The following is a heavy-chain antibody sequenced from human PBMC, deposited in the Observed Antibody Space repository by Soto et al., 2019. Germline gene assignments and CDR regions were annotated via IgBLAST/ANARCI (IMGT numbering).Heavy chain of an antibody. D-gene: IGHD3-16*01. J-gene: IGHJ4*02. CDR1: GYSFTSYY. CDR2: INPSGGST. CDR3: ARGTLLSMIEYYFDY. V-gene: IGHV1-46*01. Sequence: ASVKVSCKASGYSFTSYYMHWVRQAPGQGLEWMGIINPSGGSTSYAQKFQGRVTMTRDTSTSTVYMELSSLRSEDTAVYYCARGTLLSMIEYYFDYWGQGTLVTVSS.